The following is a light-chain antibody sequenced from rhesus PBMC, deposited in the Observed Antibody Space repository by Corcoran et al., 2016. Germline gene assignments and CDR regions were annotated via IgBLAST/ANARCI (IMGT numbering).Light chain of an antibody. CDR2: AAS. Sequence: DIQMTQSPSSLSASVGDRVTITCRASQGISSYLAWFQQKPGKAPKLLIYAASSLDSGVPSRFSGSGSGTEFTLTISSLQPEDFAAYYCLQHKSYPYSFGQGTKVEIK. J-gene: IGKJ2*01. V-gene: IGKV1S13*01. CDR1: QGISSY. CDR3: LQHKSYPYS.